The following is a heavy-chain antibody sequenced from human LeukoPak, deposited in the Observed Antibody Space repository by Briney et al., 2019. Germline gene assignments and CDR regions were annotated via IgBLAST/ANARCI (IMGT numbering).Heavy chain of an antibody. CDR1: DGSISSYY. D-gene: IGHD5-18*01. Sequence: PSETLSLTCTVSDGSISSYYWSWIRQPPGKGLEWIGYIYYSGSTNYNPSLKSRVTISVDTSKNQFSLKLSSVTAADTAVYYCARHSYTSLLQLGAFDIWGQGTMVTVSS. CDR3: ARHSYTSLLQLGAFDI. CDR2: IYYSGST. V-gene: IGHV4-59*08. J-gene: IGHJ3*02.